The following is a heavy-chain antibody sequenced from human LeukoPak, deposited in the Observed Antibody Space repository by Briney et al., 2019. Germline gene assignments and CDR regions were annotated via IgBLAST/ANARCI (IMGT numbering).Heavy chain of an antibody. CDR1: GFTFSSYG. CDR3: AKLVLRYFDWLLRGKAIPFDY. J-gene: IGHJ4*02. CDR2: ISYDGSNK. D-gene: IGHD3-9*01. Sequence: PGGSLRLSCAASGFTFSSYGMHWVRQAPGKGLEWVAVISYDGSNKYYADSVKGRFTISRDNSKNTLYLQMNSLRAEDTAVYYCAKLVLRYFDWLLRGKAIPFDYWGQGTLVTVSS. V-gene: IGHV3-30*18.